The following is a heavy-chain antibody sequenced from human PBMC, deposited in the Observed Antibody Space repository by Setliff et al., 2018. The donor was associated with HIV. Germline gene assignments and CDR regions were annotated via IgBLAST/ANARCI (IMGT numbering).Heavy chain of an antibody. V-gene: IGHV4-4*08. CDR2: IYTSGST. CDR3: ARGGSGNSYNGAFDY. J-gene: IGHJ4*02. D-gene: IGHD3-10*01. CDR1: GVSISGYY. Sequence: PSETLSLTCTVSGVSISGYYWSWIRQPPGKGLEWIGYIYTSGSTNYNPSLKSRLTISLDTKNQFSLKLSSVTAADTAVYYCARGGSGNSYNGAFDYWGQGTLVTVSS.